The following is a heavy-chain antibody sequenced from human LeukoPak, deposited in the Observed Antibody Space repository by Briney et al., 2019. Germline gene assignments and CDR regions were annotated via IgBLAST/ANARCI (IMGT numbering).Heavy chain of an antibody. D-gene: IGHD4-17*01. J-gene: IGHJ5*02. CDR1: GGSFSGYY. CDR3: ARVMTTVTTNWFDP. Sequence: SETLSLTCAVYGGSFSGYYWSWIRQPPGKGLEWIGEINHSGSTNYNPSLKSRVSISVDTSKNHFSLRLSSVTAADTAVYYCARVMTTVTTNWFDPWGQGTLVTVSS. CDR2: INHSGST. V-gene: IGHV4-34*01.